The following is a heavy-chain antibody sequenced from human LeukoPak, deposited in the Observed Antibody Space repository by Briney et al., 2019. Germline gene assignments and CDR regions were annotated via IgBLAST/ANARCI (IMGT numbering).Heavy chain of an antibody. CDR1: GFTFSDYY. Sequence: GGSLRLSCAASGFTFSDYYMSWIRQAPGKGLEWVSYISSSGSTIYYADSVKGRFTISRDNAKNSLYLQMNSLRAEDTAVYYCARGPRTGFWRTAPQNYYGMDVWGQGTTVTASS. V-gene: IGHV3-11*01. CDR2: ISSSGSTI. J-gene: IGHJ6*02. CDR3: ARGPRTGFWRTAPQNYYGMDV. D-gene: IGHD3-3*01.